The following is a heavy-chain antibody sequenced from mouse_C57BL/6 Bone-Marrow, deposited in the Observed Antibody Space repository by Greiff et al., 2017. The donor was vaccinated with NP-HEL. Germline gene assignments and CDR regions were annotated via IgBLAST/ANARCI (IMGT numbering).Heavy chain of an antibody. J-gene: IGHJ3*01. D-gene: IGHD6-1*01. V-gene: IGHV1-63*01. CDR2: IYPGGGYT. CDR1: GYTFTNYW. CDR3: ARWAAPAWFAY. Sequence: QVQLQQSGAELVRPGTSVKMSCKASGYTFTNYWIGWAKPRPGHGLEWIGDIYPGGGYTYSNEKFKGKATLTADKSSSTAYMQFSSLTSEDSAIYYCARWAAPAWFAYWGQGTLVTVSA.